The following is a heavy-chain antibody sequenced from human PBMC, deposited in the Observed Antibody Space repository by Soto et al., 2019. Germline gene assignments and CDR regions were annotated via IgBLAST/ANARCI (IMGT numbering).Heavy chain of an antibody. CDR2: IYHSGST. V-gene: IGHV4-4*02. CDR3: ATKDQNWNYFDY. J-gene: IGHJ4*02. D-gene: IGHD1-1*01. CDR1: GGSISSSNW. Sequence: SETLSLTCAVSGGSISSSNWWSFVRQPPGKGLEWIGEIYHSGSTNYNPSLKSRVTISVDKSKNQFSLKLSSVTAADTAVYYCATKDQNWNYFDYWGQGTLVTVSS.